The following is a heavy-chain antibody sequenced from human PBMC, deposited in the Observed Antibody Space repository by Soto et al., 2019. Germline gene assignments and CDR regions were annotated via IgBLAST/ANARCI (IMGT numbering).Heavy chain of an antibody. CDR1: GGSIRSPNYY. J-gene: IGHJ4*02. D-gene: IGHD3-10*01. Sequence: QVQLQESGPGLVKPSQTLSLTCTVIGGSIRSPNYYWSWIRQHPGKGLEWIGNIYYNGSTNYTPSLKSRVAILLDTSKNQFSLKLNSVTAADTAVYYCARDAPLWFGELSHWGQGTLVTVSS. V-gene: IGHV4-31*03. CDR2: IYYNGST. CDR3: ARDAPLWFGELSH.